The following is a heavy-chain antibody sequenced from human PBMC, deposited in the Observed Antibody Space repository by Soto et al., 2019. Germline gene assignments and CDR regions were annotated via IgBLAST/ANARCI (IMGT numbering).Heavy chain of an antibody. CDR2: IHYSGRT. D-gene: IGHD3-22*01. J-gene: IGHJ5*02. V-gene: IGHV4-31*11. CDR3: ARYYFDSRGYSNWFDP. CDR1: GCSITSCAYY. Sequence: PSATLCLTCAVSGCSITSCAYYWTWIRQHPGKGLEWIAYIHYSGRTYYNPFLKSRVTIPVHTSNNQFSLKLSSVTAADQAVYYCARYYFDSRGYSNWFDPWGQGTLVTVSS.